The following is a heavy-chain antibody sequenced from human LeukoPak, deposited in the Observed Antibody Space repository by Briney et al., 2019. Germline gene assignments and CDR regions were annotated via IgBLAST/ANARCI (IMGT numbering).Heavy chain of an antibody. D-gene: IGHD3-22*01. CDR3: ARLHYYDTGGYFGGYFDD. V-gene: IGHV4-4*07. CDR2: IYTTGST. J-gene: IGHJ4*02. Sequence: SETLSLTCTVSGGSISNYFWSWIRQPAGQGLEWIGRIYTTGSTNYNPSLKSRVTMSVDKSKNRFSLKLGSVTAADTAVYFCARLHYYDTGGYFGGYFDDCGQGGLVTVSS. CDR1: GGSISNYF.